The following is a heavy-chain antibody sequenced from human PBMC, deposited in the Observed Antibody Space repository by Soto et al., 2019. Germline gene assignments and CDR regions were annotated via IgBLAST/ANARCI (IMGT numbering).Heavy chain of an antibody. CDR1: GYTFTGYY. CDR3: GSSEGVETNAFDI. J-gene: IGHJ3*02. CDR2: INPNSGGT. V-gene: IGHV1-2*04. D-gene: IGHD3-3*01. Sequence: ASVKVSCKASGYTFTGYYMHWVRQAPGQGLERMGWINPNSGGTNYAQKFQGWVTMTRDTSISTAYMELSRLRSDDTAVYYCGSSEGVETNAFDIWGQGTMVTVSS.